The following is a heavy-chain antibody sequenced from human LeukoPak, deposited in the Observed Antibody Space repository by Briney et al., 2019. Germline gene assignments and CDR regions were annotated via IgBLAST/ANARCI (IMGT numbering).Heavy chain of an antibody. CDR2: TTVNGGST. D-gene: IGHD6-13*01. Sequence: PGGSLRLSCAASGFTFSSYWMRWVRHAPEKGLEWVSTTTVNGGSTNYADHVKGRFTISRDNSKNTLYLQMNSLRAEDTAVYYCARGRYTSSWMDVWGKGTTVTISS. CDR1: GFTFSSYW. V-gene: IGHV3-23*01. CDR3: ARGRYTSSWMDV. J-gene: IGHJ6*04.